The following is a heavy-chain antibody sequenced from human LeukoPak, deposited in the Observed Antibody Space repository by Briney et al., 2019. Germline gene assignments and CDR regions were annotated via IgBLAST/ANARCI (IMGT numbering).Heavy chain of an antibody. CDR1: GYTFTTYW. Sequence: GESLKISCKASGYTFTTYWISWVRQMPGKGLEWWGRIDPSDSYTNYSPSFQGHVTISADKSLSTSYLQWSSLQASDTAIYYCARLLTLVRGVSRENWFDPWGQGTLVTVSS. V-gene: IGHV5-10-1*01. J-gene: IGHJ5*02. D-gene: IGHD3-10*01. CDR3: ARLLTLVRGVSRENWFDP. CDR2: IDPSDSYT.